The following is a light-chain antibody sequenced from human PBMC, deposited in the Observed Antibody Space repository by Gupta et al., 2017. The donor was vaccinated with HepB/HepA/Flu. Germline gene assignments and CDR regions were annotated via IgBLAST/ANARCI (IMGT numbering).Light chain of an antibody. V-gene: IGLV1-47*01. Sequence: QSVLTQPPSASGTPGQRVTISCSGSSSNIGSNYVYWYKQFPGTAPKLLIYRNNQRPSGVPDRFSGSKSGTSASRAISGLRSDDEADYYCATWDDSLSGYVFGNGTNVTVL. CDR1: SSNIGSNY. CDR3: ATWDDSLSGYV. CDR2: RNN. J-gene: IGLJ1*01.